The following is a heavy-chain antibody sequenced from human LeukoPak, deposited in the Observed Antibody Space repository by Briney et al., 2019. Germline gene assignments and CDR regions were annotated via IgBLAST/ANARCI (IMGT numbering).Heavy chain of an antibody. CDR3: VADPEHGYEHPTDY. D-gene: IGHD2-2*01. CDR2: IVVGSGNT. V-gene: IGHV1-58*01. J-gene: IGHJ4*02. CDR1: GFTFTSSA. Sequence: ASVKVSCKASGFTFTSSAVQWVRQARGQRLEWIGWIVVGSGNTNYAQKFQERVTITRGMSTSTAYMELSSLRSEDTAVYYCVADPEHGYEHPTDYWGQGTLVTVSS.